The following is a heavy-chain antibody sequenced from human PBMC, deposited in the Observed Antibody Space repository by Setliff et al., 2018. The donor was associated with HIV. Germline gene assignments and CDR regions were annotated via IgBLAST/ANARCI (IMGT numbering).Heavy chain of an antibody. CDR1: GGSISNYY. V-gene: IGHV4-59*01. CDR3: ARAVIRREDRGMWAKLWSAPNHMDV. D-gene: IGHD3-10*01. Sequence: SETLSLTCSISGGSISNYYWVWIRQSPGKGLEWIGHIHYGGGTYYNPSLESRVSISRGTSKNQFSLNLRDVTAGDTALYYCARAVIRREDRGMWAKLWSAPNHMDVWGKGITVTVSS. CDR2: IHYGGGT. J-gene: IGHJ6*03.